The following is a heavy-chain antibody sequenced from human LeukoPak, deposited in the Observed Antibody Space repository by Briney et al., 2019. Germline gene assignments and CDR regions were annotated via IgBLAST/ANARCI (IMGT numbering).Heavy chain of an antibody. CDR3: ARLHSGSSGTYDY. J-gene: IGHJ4*02. CDR2: INHSGST. D-gene: IGHD1-26*01. Sequence: PSETLSLTCAVYGGSFSGYYWSWIRQPPGKGLEWSGEINHSGSTNYNPSLKSRVTISVDTSKNQFSLKLSSVTAADTAVYYCARLHSGSSGTYDYWGQGTLVTVSS. V-gene: IGHV4-34*01. CDR1: GGSFSGYY.